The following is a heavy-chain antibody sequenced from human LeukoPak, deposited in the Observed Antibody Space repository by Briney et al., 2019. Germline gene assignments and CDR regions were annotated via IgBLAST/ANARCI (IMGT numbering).Heavy chain of an antibody. V-gene: IGHV1-69*13. Sequence: GASVKVPCKASGGTFSSYAISWVRQAPGQGLERMGGIIPIFGTANYAQKFQGRVTITADESTSTAYMELSSLRSEDTAVYYCAREGAPYSSPVYYMDVWGKGTTVTVSS. CDR2: IIPIFGTA. CDR3: AREGAPYSSPVYYMDV. J-gene: IGHJ6*03. CDR1: GGTFSSYA. D-gene: IGHD6-13*01.